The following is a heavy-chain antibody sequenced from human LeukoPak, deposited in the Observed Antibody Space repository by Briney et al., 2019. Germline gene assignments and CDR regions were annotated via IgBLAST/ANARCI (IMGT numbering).Heavy chain of an antibody. V-gene: IGHV1-69*05. Sequence: SVKVSCKASGGTFSSYAISWVRQAPGQGLEWMGGIIPIFGTANYAQKFQGRVTITTDESTSTAYMELSSLRSEDTAVYYCARVGETQYSYAEGDYFDYWGQGTLVTVPS. CDR1: GGTFSSYA. CDR3: ARVGETQYSYAEGDYFDY. CDR2: IIPIFGTA. J-gene: IGHJ4*02. D-gene: IGHD5-18*01.